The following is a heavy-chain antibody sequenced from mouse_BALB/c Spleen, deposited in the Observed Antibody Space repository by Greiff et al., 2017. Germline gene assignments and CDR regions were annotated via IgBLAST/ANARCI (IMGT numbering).Heavy chain of an antibody. CDR1: GFSLTSYG. J-gene: IGHJ4*01. Sequence: VKVVESGPGLVAPSQSLSITCTVSGFSLTSYGVHWVRQPPGKGLEWLGVIWAGGSTNYNSALMSRLSISKDNSKSQVFLKMNSLQTDDTAMYYCARGGYYLPYAMDYWGQGTSVTVSS. V-gene: IGHV2-9*02. D-gene: IGHD2-3*01. CDR2: IWAGGST. CDR3: ARGGYYLPYAMDY.